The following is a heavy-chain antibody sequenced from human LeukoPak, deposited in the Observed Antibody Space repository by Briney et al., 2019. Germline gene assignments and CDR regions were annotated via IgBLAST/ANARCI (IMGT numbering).Heavy chain of an antibody. V-gene: IGHV4-39*01. CDR1: GGSISSSSYY. J-gene: IGHJ3*02. CDR2: IYYSGGT. D-gene: IGHD1-14*01. Sequence: SETLSLTCTVSGGSISSSSYYWGWIRQPPGKGLEWIGSIYYSGGTYYNPSLKSRVTISVDTSKNQFSLKLSSVTAADTAVYYCARHTTGGAFDIWGQGTMVTVSS. CDR3: ARHTTGGAFDI.